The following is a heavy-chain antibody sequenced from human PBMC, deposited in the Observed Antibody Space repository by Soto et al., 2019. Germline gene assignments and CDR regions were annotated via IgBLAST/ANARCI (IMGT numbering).Heavy chain of an antibody. CDR3: AHVYGGFYNFDY. V-gene: IGHV2-5*02. J-gene: IGHJ4*02. D-gene: IGHD5-12*01. CDR1: GFSLSTSGVG. CDR2: IYWDDDK. Sequence: QITLKESGPTLVKPTQTLTLTCTFSGFSLSTSGVGVGWIRQPPGKALEWLALIYWDDDKRYSPSLKSRLTITKDTAKNQVVLTMTNMDPVDTATYYCAHVYGGFYNFDYWGQGTLVTVSS.